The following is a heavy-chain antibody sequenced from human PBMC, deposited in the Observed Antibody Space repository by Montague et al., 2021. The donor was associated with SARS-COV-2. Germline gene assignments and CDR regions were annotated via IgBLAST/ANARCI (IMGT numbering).Heavy chain of an antibody. D-gene: IGHD2-2*01. J-gene: IGHJ6*02. CDR3: AKMSYIVVLPDAMEWYGMDV. CDR1: GFTFSTYA. V-gene: IGHV3-23*03. Sequence: SLRLSCAASGFTFSTYAMSWVRQAPGKGLEWVPVIYSGGTRTYYSDSVKGRFTISRDNSQNTLCLQMNSLRAEDTAVYYCAKMSYIVVLPDAMEWYGMDVWGQGTTVTVSS. CDR2: IYSGGTRT.